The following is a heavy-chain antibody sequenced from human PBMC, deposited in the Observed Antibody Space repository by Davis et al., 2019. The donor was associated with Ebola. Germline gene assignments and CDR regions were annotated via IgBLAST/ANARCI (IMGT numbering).Heavy chain of an antibody. J-gene: IGHJ4*02. CDR3: AGKDYYFDC. Sequence: GGSLRLSCSASGFTFSSYDMHWVRQAPGKGLEWVAAVSYDGSDTYYGDSVKGRFTISRDNSRNTVYLQMWSLTIEDTAVYYCAGKDYYFDCWGQGTLVAVSS. CDR2: VSYDGSDT. CDR1: GFTFSSYD. V-gene: IGHV3-30*03.